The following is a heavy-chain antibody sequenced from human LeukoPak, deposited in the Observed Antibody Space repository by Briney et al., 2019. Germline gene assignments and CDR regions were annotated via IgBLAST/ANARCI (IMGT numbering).Heavy chain of an antibody. CDR3: ARVGGGHDAFDI. V-gene: IGHV3-33*08. D-gene: IGHD6-25*01. J-gene: IGHJ3*02. CDR1: GFTLSSHW. CDR2: IWYDGSNK. Sequence: GGFLRLSCVASGFTLSSHWMSWVRQAPGKGLEWVAVIWYDGSNKYYADSVKGRFTISRDNSKNALYLQMNSLRAEDTAVYYCARVGGGHDAFDIWGQGTMVTVSS.